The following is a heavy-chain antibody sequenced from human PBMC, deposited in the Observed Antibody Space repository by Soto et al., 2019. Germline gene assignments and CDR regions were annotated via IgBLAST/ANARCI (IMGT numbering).Heavy chain of an antibody. V-gene: IGHV3-30-3*01. J-gene: IGHJ1*01. Sequence: GGSLRLSCAASGFTFSSYAMHWVRQAPGKGLEWVAVISYDGSNKYYADSVKGRFTISRDNSKNTLYLQMNSLRAEDTAVYYCARDVSSGWKTFAEYFQHWGQGTLVTVSS. CDR3: ARDVSSGWKTFAEYFQH. CDR2: ISYDGSNK. D-gene: IGHD6-19*01. CDR1: GFTFSSYA.